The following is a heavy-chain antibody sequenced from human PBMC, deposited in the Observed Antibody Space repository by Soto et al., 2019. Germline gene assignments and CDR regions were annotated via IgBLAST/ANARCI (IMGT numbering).Heavy chain of an antibody. CDR2: ISSSSSYI. CDR1: GFTFSSYS. CDR3: ARDGTVITMVRGDYYYGMDV. D-gene: IGHD3-10*01. V-gene: IGHV3-21*01. J-gene: IGHJ6*02. Sequence: LRLSCAASGFTFSSYSMNWVRQAPGKGLEWVSSISSSSSYIYYADSVKGRFTISRDNAKNSLYLQMNSLRAEDTAVYYCARDGTVITMVRGDYYYGMDVWGQGTTVTVSS.